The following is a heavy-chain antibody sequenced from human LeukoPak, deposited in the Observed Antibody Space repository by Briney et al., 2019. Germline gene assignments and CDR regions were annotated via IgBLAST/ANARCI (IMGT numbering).Heavy chain of an antibody. V-gene: IGHV1-18*01. J-gene: IGHJ4*02. D-gene: IGHD7-27*01. CDR1: DYTFTSYG. Sequence: GASVKVSCKASDYTFTSYGISWVRQAPGQGLEWMGWISAYNGNTNYAQKFQGRVTMTRDTSISTAHMELSRLRSDDTAVYYCARGPHWDPHFDDRGQGTLVTVSS. CDR3: ARGPHWDPHFDD. CDR2: ISAYNGNT.